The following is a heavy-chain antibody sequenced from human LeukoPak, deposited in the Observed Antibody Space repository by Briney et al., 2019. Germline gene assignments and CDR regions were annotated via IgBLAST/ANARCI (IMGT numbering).Heavy chain of an antibody. J-gene: IGHJ5*02. V-gene: IGHV1-69*04. CDR3: ARDPDCSSTSWYARNNWFDP. Sequence: GASVKVSCKASGGTFSSYAISWVRQAPGQGLEWMGRIIPILGIANYAQKFQGRVTITADKSTSTAYMELSSLRSEDTAVYYCARDPDCSSTSWYARNNWFDPWGQGTLVTVSS. CDR1: GGTFSSYA. CDR2: IIPILGIA. D-gene: IGHD2-2*01.